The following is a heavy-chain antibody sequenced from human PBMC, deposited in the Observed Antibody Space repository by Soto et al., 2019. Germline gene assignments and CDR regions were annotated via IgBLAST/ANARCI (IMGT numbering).Heavy chain of an antibody. V-gene: IGHV1-69*08. CDR2: IIPILGIA. Sequence: QVQLVQSGAEVKKPGSSVKVSCKASGGTFSSYTISWVRQAPGQGLEWMGRIIPILGIANYAQKFQGRVTITADKSXXTXYXXLSSLRSEDTAVYYCARDPPYSSGWYPGSDDAFDIWGQGTMVTVSS. CDR3: ARDPPYSSGWYPGSDDAFDI. D-gene: IGHD6-19*01. CDR1: GGTFSSYT. J-gene: IGHJ3*02.